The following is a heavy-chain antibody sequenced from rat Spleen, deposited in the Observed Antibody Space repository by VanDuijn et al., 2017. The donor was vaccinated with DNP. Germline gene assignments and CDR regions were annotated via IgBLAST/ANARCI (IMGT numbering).Heavy chain of an antibody. CDR2: ISKDGSTI. CDR1: GFNFNDYW. D-gene: IGHD1-11*01. J-gene: IGHJ2*01. V-gene: IGHV4-2*01. CDR3: AKGPNYGGWSDYFDY. Sequence: EVKLVESGGGLVQPGRSLKLSCAASGFNFNDYWMSWVRQAPGKGLEWIGEISKDGSTINYTPSLKDKFTISRDNVQNTLYLQMNTLGSEDTAIYYCAKGPNYGGWSDYFDYWGQGVMVTVSS.